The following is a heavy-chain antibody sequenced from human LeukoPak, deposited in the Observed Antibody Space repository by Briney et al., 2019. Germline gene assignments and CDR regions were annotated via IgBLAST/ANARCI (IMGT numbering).Heavy chain of an antibody. CDR1: GFTFSSYG. D-gene: IGHD2-21*01. V-gene: IGHV3-30*12. CDR3: ARDTPIEEGFDY. Sequence: GGSLRLSCAASGFTFSSYGMHWVRQAPGKGLEWVAVISYDGSNKYYADSVKGRFTISRDNSKNTLYLQMNSLRAEDTAVYYCARDTPIEEGFDYWGQGTLVTVSS. CDR2: ISYDGSNK. J-gene: IGHJ4*02.